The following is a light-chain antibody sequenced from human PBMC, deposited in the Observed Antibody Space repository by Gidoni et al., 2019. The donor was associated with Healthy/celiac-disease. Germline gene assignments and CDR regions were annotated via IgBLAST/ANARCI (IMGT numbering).Light chain of an antibody. CDR3: QQSYSTPNL. Sequence: DIKRTQSPSSLSASVGDRVTITCRASQSISSYLNWYQQKPGKAPKPLIYAASSLQSGVPSRFSGSGSGTDFTLTISSLQPEDFATYYCQQSYSTPNLFGQXTRLEIK. J-gene: IGKJ5*01. CDR2: AAS. V-gene: IGKV1-39*01. CDR1: QSISSY.